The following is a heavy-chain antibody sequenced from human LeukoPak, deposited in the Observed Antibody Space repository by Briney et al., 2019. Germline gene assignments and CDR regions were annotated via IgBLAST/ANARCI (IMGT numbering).Heavy chain of an antibody. CDR2: ISGGGGST. Sequence: GGSLRLSCAASGFTFSNAWMSWVRQAPGKGLEWVSDISGGGGSTYYADSVKGRFTISRDNSKNTLYLQMKSLRADDTAVYYCAKEGDDYGDKIDYWGQGTLVTVSS. D-gene: IGHD4-17*01. V-gene: IGHV3-23*01. CDR1: GFTFSNAW. CDR3: AKEGDDYGDKIDY. J-gene: IGHJ4*02.